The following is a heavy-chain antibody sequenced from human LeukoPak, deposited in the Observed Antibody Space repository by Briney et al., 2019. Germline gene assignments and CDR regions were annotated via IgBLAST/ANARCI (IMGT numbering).Heavy chain of an antibody. CDR2: IKQDGSEK. CDR3: ARGDIVVVPGVPHDY. D-gene: IGHD2-2*01. CDR1: GFTFSSYW. J-gene: IGHJ4*02. V-gene: IGHV3-7*01. Sequence: QPGGSLRLSCTASGFTFSSYWMSWVRQAPGKGLERVANIKQDGSEKYYVDSVKGRFTISRDNAKNSLYLQMNSLRAEDTAVYYCARGDIVVVPGVPHDYWGQGTLVTVSS.